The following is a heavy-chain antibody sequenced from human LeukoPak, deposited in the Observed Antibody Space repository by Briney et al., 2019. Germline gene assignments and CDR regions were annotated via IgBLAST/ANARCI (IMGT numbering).Heavy chain of an antibody. J-gene: IGHJ4*02. V-gene: IGHV3-30*18. CDR2: ISYDGSNK. D-gene: IGHD3-22*01. CDR1: GFSFSSYG. Sequence: GRSLRLSCAASGFSFSSYGMHWVRQAPGKGLEWVAVISYDGSNKYYADSVKGRFTISRDNSKNTLYLQMNSLRAEDTAVYYCAKDMAYYYDSSGYSVVDYWGQGTLVTVSS. CDR3: AKDMAYYYDSSGYSVVDY.